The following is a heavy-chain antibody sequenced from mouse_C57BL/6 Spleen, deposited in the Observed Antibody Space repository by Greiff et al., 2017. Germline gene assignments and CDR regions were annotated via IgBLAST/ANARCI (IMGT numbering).Heavy chain of an antibody. CDR1: GYTFTSYW. D-gene: IGHD3-2*02. V-gene: IGHV1-52*01. J-gene: IGHJ3*01. Sequence: VQLQQPGAELVRPGSSVKLSCKASGYTFTSYWMHWVKQRPIQGLEWIGNIDPSDSEPHYNQKFKDKATLTVDKSSSTAYMQLSSLTSEDAAVYYCARETGSGYVAYWGQGTLVTVSA. CDR3: ARETGSGYVAY. CDR2: IDPSDSEP.